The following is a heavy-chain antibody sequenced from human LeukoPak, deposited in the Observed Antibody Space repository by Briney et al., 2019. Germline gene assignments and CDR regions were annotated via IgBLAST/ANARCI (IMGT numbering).Heavy chain of an antibody. D-gene: IGHD3-10*01. CDR3: ARLLTYGSGSYGYYHYYYMDV. CDR1: GYTFTSYG. Sequence: ASVKVSCKASGYTFTSYGISWVRQAPGQGLEWMGWISAYNGNTNYAQKLQGRVTMTTDTSTSTAYMELRSLRSDDTAVYYCARLLTYGSGSYGYYHYYYMDVWGKGTTVTISS. J-gene: IGHJ6*03. V-gene: IGHV1-18*01. CDR2: ISAYNGNT.